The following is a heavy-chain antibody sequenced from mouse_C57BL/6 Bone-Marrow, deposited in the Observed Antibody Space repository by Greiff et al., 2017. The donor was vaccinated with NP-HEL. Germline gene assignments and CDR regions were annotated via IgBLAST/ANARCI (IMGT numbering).Heavy chain of an antibody. Sequence: QVQLQQSGPELVKPGASVKISCKASGYTFTDYYINWVKQRPGQGLEWIGWIFPGSGSTYYNEKFKGKATLTVDKSSSTAYMLLSSLTSEDSAVYFCASSTYYGSSYYWYFDVWGTGTTVTVSS. D-gene: IGHD1-1*01. J-gene: IGHJ1*03. CDR3: ASSTYYGSSYYWYFDV. CDR1: GYTFTDYY. CDR2: IFPGSGST. V-gene: IGHV1-75*01.